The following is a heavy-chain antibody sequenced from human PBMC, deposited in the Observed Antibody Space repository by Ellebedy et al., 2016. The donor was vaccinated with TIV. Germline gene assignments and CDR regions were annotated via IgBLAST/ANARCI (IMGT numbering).Heavy chain of an antibody. J-gene: IGHJ4*02. CDR3: ARTDGSGWAFDS. V-gene: IGHV2-70*11. D-gene: IGHD6-19*01. Sequence: SGPTLVKPTQTLTLTCTCSGFSLSTSGMSVSWIRQPPGKALEWLARIDWDDDKYFNTSLRTRLTISKDTSKNQVVLTMTNMDPVDTATYYCARTDGSGWAFDSWGQGTLVTVSS. CDR1: GFSLSTSGMS. CDR2: IDWDDDK.